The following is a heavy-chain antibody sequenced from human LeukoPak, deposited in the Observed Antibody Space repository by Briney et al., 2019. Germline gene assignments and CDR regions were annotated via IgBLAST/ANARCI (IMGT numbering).Heavy chain of an antibody. CDR1: GGSINSGSYY. V-gene: IGHV4-61*09. J-gene: IGHJ4*02. CDR3: ARWGAYYFDY. Sequence: NLSETLSLTCTVSGGSINSGSYYWNWIRQSAGKGLEWIGHIYTTGTTNYNPSLKSRVTISVDTSKNQFSLKLSSVTAADTAVYYCARWGAYYFDYWGQGTLVTVSS. CDR2: IYTTGTT. D-gene: IGHD3-16*01.